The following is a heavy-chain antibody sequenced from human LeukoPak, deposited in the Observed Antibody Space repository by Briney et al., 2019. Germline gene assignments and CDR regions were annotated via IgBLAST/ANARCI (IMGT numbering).Heavy chain of an antibody. CDR3: ARALWYCSSTSCYSRGYYYYYMDV. D-gene: IGHD2-2*02. CDR2: INHSGST. Sequence: PSETLSLTCAVYGGSFSGYYWSWIRQPPGKGLEWIGEINHSGSTNYNPSLKSRVTISVDTSKNQFSLKLSSVTAADTAVYYCARALWYCSSTSCYSRGYYYYYMDVWGKGTTATVSS. CDR1: GGSFSGYY. V-gene: IGHV4-34*01. J-gene: IGHJ6*03.